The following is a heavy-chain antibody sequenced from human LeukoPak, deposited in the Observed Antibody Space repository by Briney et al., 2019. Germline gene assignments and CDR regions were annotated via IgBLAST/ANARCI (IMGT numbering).Heavy chain of an antibody. Sequence: PSETLSLTCPVSSGSTSSGVDYWSWIRQHPGKGLEWIGYIYYSGSTYYNPSLKSRVTISVDTSKNQFSLKLSSVTAADTAVYYCARGVRWLQLSYFDYWGQGTLVTVSS. CDR3: ARGVRWLQLSYFDY. CDR1: SGSTSSGVDY. CDR2: IYYSGST. D-gene: IGHD5-24*01. J-gene: IGHJ4*02. V-gene: IGHV4-31*03.